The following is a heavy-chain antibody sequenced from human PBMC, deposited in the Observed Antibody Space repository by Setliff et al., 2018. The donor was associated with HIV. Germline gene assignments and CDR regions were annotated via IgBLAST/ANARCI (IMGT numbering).Heavy chain of an antibody. CDR2: IYYNGST. Sequence: PSETLSLTCTVSGGSISSSSYYWGWIRQPPGKGLEWIGSIYYNGSTYYNPSLKSRVTISVDTSKNQFSLKLSSVTAADTAVYYCARENGRTNYYYYYGMDVWGQGTTVTVSS. J-gene: IGHJ6*02. CDR3: ARENGRTNYYYYYGMDV. CDR1: GGSISSSSYY. V-gene: IGHV4-39*07.